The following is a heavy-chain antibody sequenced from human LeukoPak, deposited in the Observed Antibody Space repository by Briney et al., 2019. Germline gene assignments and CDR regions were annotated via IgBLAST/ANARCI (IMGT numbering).Heavy chain of an antibody. Sequence: LRLSXXXSGFTXXSYSMNWVRQAPGKGLEWVAVISYDGSNKYYADSVKGRFTISRDNSKNTLSLQMNSLRAEDTAVYYCAKGPSSTSSPFYWGQGTLVTVSS. D-gene: IGHD2-2*01. CDR3: AKGPSSTSSPFY. V-gene: IGHV3-30*18. CDR2: ISYDGSNK. J-gene: IGHJ4*02. CDR1: GFTXXSYS.